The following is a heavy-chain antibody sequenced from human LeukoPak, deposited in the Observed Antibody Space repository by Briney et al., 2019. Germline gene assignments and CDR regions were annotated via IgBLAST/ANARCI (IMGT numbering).Heavy chain of an antibody. D-gene: IGHD3-10*01. Sequence: SETLSLTCTVSGGSISSYYWNWIRKPPGKGLEWIGYIYYSGSTNYNPSLKSRVTISVDTSKNQFSLKLSSVTAADTAVYYCARGRAFRYGSGSYDYWGLGTLVTVSS. CDR1: GGSISSYY. CDR3: ARGRAFRYGSGSYDY. J-gene: IGHJ4*02. V-gene: IGHV4-59*01. CDR2: IYYSGST.